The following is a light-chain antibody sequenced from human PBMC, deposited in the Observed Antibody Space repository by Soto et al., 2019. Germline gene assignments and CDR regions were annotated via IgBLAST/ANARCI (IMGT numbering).Light chain of an antibody. Sequence: EIVMTQSPATLSVSPGERATLSCRASQSVSSNLAWYQQKPGQAPRLLIYGASTRATGIPARFGGSGSGTELTLTLSSLQSEDFAVYYCQQYNNWPFTFGPGTKVDIK. J-gene: IGKJ3*01. V-gene: IGKV3-15*01. CDR3: QQYNNWPFT. CDR2: GAS. CDR1: QSVSSN.